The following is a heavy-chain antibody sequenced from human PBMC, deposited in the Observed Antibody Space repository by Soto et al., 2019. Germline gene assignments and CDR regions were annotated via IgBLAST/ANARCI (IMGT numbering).Heavy chain of an antibody. CDR1: GYTFTSYG. D-gene: IGHD6-6*01. J-gene: IGHJ6*02. CDR3: ARMRNPEQLLEYGMDV. V-gene: IGHV1-18*01. CDR2: ISAYNGNT. Sequence: ASVTVSCEASGYTFTSYGINWVRQAPGQGLEWMGWISAYNGNTNYAQKLQGRVTMTTDTSTSTAYMELRSLRSDDTAVYYCARMRNPEQLLEYGMDVWGQGTTVTVSS.